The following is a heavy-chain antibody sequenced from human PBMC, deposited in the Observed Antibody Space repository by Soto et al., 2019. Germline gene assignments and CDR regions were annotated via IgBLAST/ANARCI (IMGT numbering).Heavy chain of an antibody. D-gene: IGHD2-8*01. V-gene: IGHV3-9*01. CDR2: INWDSGAI. CDR1: GISFDDYA. Sequence: VQLVESGGGLVQPGGSRRLSCVVSGISFDDYAMHWVRQVPGKGLEWVSGINWDSGAIGYADSVKGRFTISRDNAKNSLYLQMNSLKTEDTALYYCAKDTAPGFYDANGHLDYWGQGTPVAVSS. J-gene: IGHJ4*02. CDR3: AKDTAPGFYDANGHLDY.